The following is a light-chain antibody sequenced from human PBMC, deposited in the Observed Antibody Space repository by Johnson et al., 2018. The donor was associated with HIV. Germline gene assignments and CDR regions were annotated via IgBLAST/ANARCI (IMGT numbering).Light chain of an antibody. CDR2: ENN. CDR3: GTWDSSLCV. V-gene: IGLV1-51*02. Sequence: QSVLTQPPSVSAAPGQKVTISCSGSSSNIGNNYVSWYQQLPGTAPQLLIYENNKRPSGIPDRFSGSKSGTSATLGITGLQTGDEADYYCGTWDSSLCVFGTGNKVSVL. J-gene: IGLJ1*01. CDR1: SSNIGNNY.